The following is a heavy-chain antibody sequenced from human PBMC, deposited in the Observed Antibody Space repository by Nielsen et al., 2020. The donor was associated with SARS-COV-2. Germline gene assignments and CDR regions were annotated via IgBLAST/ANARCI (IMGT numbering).Heavy chain of an antibody. Sequence: ASVNVSCKASGYTFTDYYIHWVRQAPGQGLEWMGRINPNRGGTDYAQKFQGRVTMTWDTSITTAYMELPRLRSDDTAVYYCARELTVGMATIGAFDIWGQGTVVTVSS. CDR3: ARELTVGMATIGAFDI. D-gene: IGHD5-24*01. V-gene: IGHV1-2*06. CDR1: GYTFTDYY. CDR2: INPNRGGT. J-gene: IGHJ3*02.